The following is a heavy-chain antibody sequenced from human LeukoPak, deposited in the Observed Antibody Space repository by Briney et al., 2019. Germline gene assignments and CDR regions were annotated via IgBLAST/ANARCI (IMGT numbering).Heavy chain of an antibody. CDR3: ARGFRGTAVTSMDV. V-gene: IGHV3-30-3*01. CDR2: ISYDGSNK. Sequence: QTGGSLRLSCAASGFTFSSYAMHWVRQAAGKGLEWVAVISYDGSNKYYADFVKGRFTIARDNSKNTLYLQMNSLRAEDTAVYYCARGFRGTAVTSMDVWGQGNTVTVSS. J-gene: IGHJ6*02. CDR1: GFTFSSYA. D-gene: IGHD4-17*01.